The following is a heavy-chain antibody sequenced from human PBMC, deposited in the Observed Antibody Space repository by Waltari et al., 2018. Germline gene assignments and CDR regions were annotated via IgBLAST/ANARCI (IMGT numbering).Heavy chain of an antibody. CDR2: MNPNSGNT. CDR1: GYTFTSYD. J-gene: IGHJ5*02. V-gene: IGHV1-8*03. Sequence: QVQLVQSGAEVKKPGASVKVSCKASGYTFTSYDINWVRQATGQGLEWMGWMNPNSGNTGYAQKFQGRVTITRNTSISTAYMELSSLRSEDTAVYYCARGGRVVPAARPYNWFDPWGQGTLVTVSS. D-gene: IGHD2-2*01. CDR3: ARGGRVVPAARPYNWFDP.